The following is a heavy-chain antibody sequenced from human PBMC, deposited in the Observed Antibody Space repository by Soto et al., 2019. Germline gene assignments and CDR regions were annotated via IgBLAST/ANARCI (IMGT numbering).Heavy chain of an antibody. Sequence: PSETLSLTCTVSGGSISSSSYYWGWIRQPPGKGLEWIGSIYYSGSTYYNPSLKSRVTISVDTSKNQFSLKLSSVTAADTAVYYCARSWYYDSSGFIIHYYYGMDVWGQGTTVTVSS. V-gene: IGHV4-39*01. J-gene: IGHJ6*02. CDR1: GGSISSSSYY. D-gene: IGHD3-22*01. CDR2: IYYSGST. CDR3: ARSWYYDSSGFIIHYYYGMDV.